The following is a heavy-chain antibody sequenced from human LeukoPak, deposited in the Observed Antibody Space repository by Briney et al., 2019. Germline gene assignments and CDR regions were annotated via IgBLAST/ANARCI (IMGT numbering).Heavy chain of an antibody. Sequence: SETLSLTCAVYGGSFSGYYWSWIRQPPGKGLEWIGEINHSGSTNYNPSLKSRVTISVDTSKNQFSLKLSSVTAADTAVYYCARGSHYYGSGSYLFYHYMDVWGKGTTVTVSS. D-gene: IGHD3-10*01. V-gene: IGHV4-34*01. CDR2: INHSGST. CDR1: GGSFSGYY. CDR3: ARGSHYYGSGSYLFYHYMDV. J-gene: IGHJ6*03.